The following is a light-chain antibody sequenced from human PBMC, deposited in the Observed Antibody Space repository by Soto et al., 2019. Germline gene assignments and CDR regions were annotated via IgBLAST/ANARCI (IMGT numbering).Light chain of an antibody. CDR2: ANS. J-gene: IGLJ3*02. Sequence: QSVLTQPPSVSGAPGQSVTISCTGSSSNIGSGYDVHWYLQLPGTAPKLLIYANSNRPSGVPDRFSGSKSGTSASLAITGLQAEDEADYYCQSYDSSLSWVFGGGTKLTVL. CDR3: QSYDSSLSWV. CDR1: SSNIGSGYD. V-gene: IGLV1-40*01.